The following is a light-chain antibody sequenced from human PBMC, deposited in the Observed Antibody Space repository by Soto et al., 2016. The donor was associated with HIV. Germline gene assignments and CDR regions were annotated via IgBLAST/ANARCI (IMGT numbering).Light chain of an antibody. V-gene: IGKV1-5*03. CDR3: QQANSFPRT. Sequence: DIQMTQSPSTLSASVGDRVTITCRASQSISNLLAWYQQKPGKAPKLLIYQASTLESGVPLRFSGSGSGTEFTLTISSLQPEDFATYYCQQANSFPRTFGPGTKVDIK. CDR2: QAS. J-gene: IGKJ3*01. CDR1: QSISNL.